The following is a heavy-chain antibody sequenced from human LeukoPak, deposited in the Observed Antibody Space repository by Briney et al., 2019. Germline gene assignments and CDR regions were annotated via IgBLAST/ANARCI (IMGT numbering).Heavy chain of an antibody. CDR3: ARDLYGYHTGYFDY. J-gene: IGHJ4*02. D-gene: IGHD5-18*01. CDR2: IGGYNGNT. V-gene: IGHV1-18*01. Sequence: ASVKVSCKASGYTFTNYGISWVRQAPGQGLEWMGWIGGYNGNTNNAQKPQGRVTMTTDTSTSTAHLELRSLRSDDTAVYYCARDLYGYHTGYFDYWGQGTLVTVSS. CDR1: GYTFTNYG.